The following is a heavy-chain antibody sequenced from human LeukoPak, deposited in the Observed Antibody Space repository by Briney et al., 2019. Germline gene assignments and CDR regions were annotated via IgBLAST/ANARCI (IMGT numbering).Heavy chain of an antibody. D-gene: IGHD3-22*01. CDR3: AQSRGYYDSSGYYYALDY. CDR2: IIPIFGTA. Sequence: ASVKVSCKASGGTFTSYAISWVRQAPGQGLEWMGGIIPIFGTANYAQKFQGRVTITADESTSTAYMELSSLRSEDTAVYYCAQSRGYYDSSGYYYALDYWGQGTLVTVSS. CDR1: GGTFTSYA. V-gene: IGHV1-69*13. J-gene: IGHJ4*02.